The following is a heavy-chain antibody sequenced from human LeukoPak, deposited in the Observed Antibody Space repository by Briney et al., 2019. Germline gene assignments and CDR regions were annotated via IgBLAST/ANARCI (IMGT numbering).Heavy chain of an antibody. J-gene: IGHJ3*02. Sequence: PGGSLRPSCAASGFTVSSNYMSWVRQAPGKGLEWVSVIYSGGSTYYADSVKGRFTLSRDNSKNTLYLQMNSLRAEDTAVYYCARDPGLMDVRGAFDIWGQGTMVTVSS. V-gene: IGHV3-53*01. D-gene: IGHD2-8*01. CDR3: ARDPGLMDVRGAFDI. CDR2: IYSGGST. CDR1: GFTVSSNY.